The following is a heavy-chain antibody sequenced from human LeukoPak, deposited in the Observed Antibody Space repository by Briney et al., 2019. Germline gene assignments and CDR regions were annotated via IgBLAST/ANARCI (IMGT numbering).Heavy chain of an antibody. V-gene: IGHV3-23*01. Sequence: GGSLRLSCAASGFTFSSYWMSWVRQAPGKGLEWVSSISGSGFNTFYSDSVKGRFTISRDNPKNTLYLQMNSLRAEDTAIYICAKLSDGSGLPYYFDSWGQGTLVTVS. J-gene: IGHJ4*02. CDR2: ISGSGFNT. CDR1: GFTFSSYW. D-gene: IGHD3-10*01. CDR3: AKLSDGSGLPYYFDS.